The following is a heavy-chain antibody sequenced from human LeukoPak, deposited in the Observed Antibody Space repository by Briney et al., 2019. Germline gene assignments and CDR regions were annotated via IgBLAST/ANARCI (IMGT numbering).Heavy chain of an antibody. CDR3: SRSRWLRSGAMDV. CDR1: GYTFTSYD. D-gene: IGHD5-12*01. V-gene: IGHV1-8*01. Sequence: ASVKVSCKASGYTFTSYDINWVRQATGQGLEWLGWMNPNSGDTLYAQKFQGRFTTTRNTSISTAYMELSSLRSDDTAVFYCSRSRWLRSGAMDVWGQGTTVIVSS. J-gene: IGHJ6*02. CDR2: MNPNSGDT.